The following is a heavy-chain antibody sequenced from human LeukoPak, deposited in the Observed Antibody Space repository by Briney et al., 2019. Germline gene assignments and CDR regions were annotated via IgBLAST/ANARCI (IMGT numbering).Heavy chain of an antibody. CDR2: ISPDGSDT. J-gene: IGHJ4*02. Sequence: GESLKISCKGSGYSFTNYWIGWVRQMPGKGLEWMGIISPDGSDTRYSPSFQGQVTISADKSITTAYLQWSSLKASDTAMYYCARLTSSWSFDYWGRETLVTVSS. CDR3: ARLTSSWSFDY. CDR1: GYSFTNYW. D-gene: IGHD6-13*01. V-gene: IGHV5-51*01.